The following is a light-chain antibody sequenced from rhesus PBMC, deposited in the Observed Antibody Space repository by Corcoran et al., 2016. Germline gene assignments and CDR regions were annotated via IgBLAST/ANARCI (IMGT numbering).Light chain of an antibody. CDR1: NIEDKH. Sequence: SYELTQPPSGSVSPGQTARISCGGDNIEDKHVRWYQQKPPQAPVLVISDDYERPPGIPERFSGSNSGNTATLTLTGVEAGDEADYYCQVWDNTTEFYFFGGGTRLTVL. CDR2: DDY. J-gene: IGLJ1*01. V-gene: IGLV3-36*02. CDR3: QVWDNTTEFYF.